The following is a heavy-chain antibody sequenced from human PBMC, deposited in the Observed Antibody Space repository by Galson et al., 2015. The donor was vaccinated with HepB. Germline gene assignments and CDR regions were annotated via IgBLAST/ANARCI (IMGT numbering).Heavy chain of an antibody. V-gene: IGHV1-3*01. CDR1: GYSFSSYA. Sequence: SVKVSCTASGYSFSSYAIHWVRQAPGQRLEWMGWINAGNAQTRYSEKFQGRVIITNEKSARTAYLELRSLRSEDTAVYYCASPHDFWSGAFDYWGQRSLVILSS. CDR2: INAGNAQT. D-gene: IGHD3-3*01. CDR3: ASPHDFWSGAFDY. J-gene: IGHJ4*02.